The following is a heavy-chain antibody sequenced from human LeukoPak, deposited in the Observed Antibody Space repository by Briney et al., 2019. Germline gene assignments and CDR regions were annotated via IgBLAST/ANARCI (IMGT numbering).Heavy chain of an antibody. Sequence: PSETLSLTCAVYGGTFSGYYWSWIRQPPGKGLEWIGEINHSGSSNYYPSLKRRVTISVATSKNQFALKLRSVTAAGTAVYYCGGGWVSGWYKDWGQGTLVTVSS. CDR1: GGTFSGYY. CDR2: INHSGSS. CDR3: GGGWVSGWYKD. V-gene: IGHV4-34*08. J-gene: IGHJ4*02. D-gene: IGHD6-19*01.